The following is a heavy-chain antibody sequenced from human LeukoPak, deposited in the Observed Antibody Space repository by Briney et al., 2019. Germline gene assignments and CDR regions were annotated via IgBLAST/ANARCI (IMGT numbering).Heavy chain of an antibody. CDR1: YTLTELS. D-gene: IGHD2-15*01. CDR3: ATEQTLGYCSGGSCRPLGIDY. V-gene: IGHV1-24*01. CDR2: FDXEDGET. Sequence: YTLTELSXXXVRQAHXKGLXXXXGFDXEDGETIYAKKLQGRVTMTEDTSTDTAYMEVSRLRSEDTAVYYCATEQTLGYCSGGSCRPLGIDYWGQGTLVTVSS. J-gene: IGHJ4*02.